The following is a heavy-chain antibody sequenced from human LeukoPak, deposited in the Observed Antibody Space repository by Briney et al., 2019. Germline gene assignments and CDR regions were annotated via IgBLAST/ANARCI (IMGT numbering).Heavy chain of an antibody. V-gene: IGHV4-31*03. Sequence: SETLSLTCTVSDGSISSGGYYWSWIRQHPGKGLEWIGYIYYSGSTYYNPSLKSRVTISVDTSKNQFSLKLSSVTAADTAVYYCARDRAVGYGDYVGAFDIWGQGTMVTVSS. CDR2: IYYSGST. D-gene: IGHD4-17*01. CDR3: ARDRAVGYGDYVGAFDI. J-gene: IGHJ3*02. CDR1: DGSISSGGYY.